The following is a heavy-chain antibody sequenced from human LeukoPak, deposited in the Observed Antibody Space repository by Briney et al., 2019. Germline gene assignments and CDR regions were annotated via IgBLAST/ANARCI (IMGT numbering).Heavy chain of an antibody. CDR3: ARDPGFASSTSCWDWFDP. D-gene: IGHD2-2*01. J-gene: IGHJ5*02. CDR2: ISYDGSNK. Sequence: PGRSLRLSCAASGFTFSSYAMHWVRQAPGKGLEWVAVISYDGSNKYYADSVRGRFTISRDNSKNTLYLQMSSLRAEDTAVYYCARDPGFASSTSCWDWFDPWGQGTLVTVSS. CDR1: GFTFSSYA. V-gene: IGHV3-30-3*01.